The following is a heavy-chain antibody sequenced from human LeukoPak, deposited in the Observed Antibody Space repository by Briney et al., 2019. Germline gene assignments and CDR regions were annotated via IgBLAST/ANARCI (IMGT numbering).Heavy chain of an antibody. CDR2: INPNSGGT. Sequence: ASVKVSCKASGYTFTGYYMHWVRQAPGQGLEWMGWINPNSGGTNYAQKFQGRVTMTRDTSISTAYMELSRLRSDDTAVYYCARVAATVTWLDYWGQGTLVTVSS. D-gene: IGHD4-17*01. V-gene: IGHV1-2*02. CDR1: GYTFTGYY. CDR3: ARVAATVTWLDY. J-gene: IGHJ4*02.